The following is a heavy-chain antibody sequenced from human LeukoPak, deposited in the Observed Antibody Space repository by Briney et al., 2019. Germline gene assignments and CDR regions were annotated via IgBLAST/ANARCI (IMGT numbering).Heavy chain of an antibody. CDR1: GFTFSSYA. D-gene: IGHD1-26*01. CDR3: ARDPGGRGDFDY. V-gene: IGHV3-30-3*01. CDR2: ISYDGSNK. Sequence: GGSLRLSCAASGFTFSSYAMHWVRQAPGKGLEWVAVISYDGSNKYYADSVKGRFTISRDNSKNTLYLQMNSLRAEDTAVYYCARDPGGRGDFDYWGQGTLVTVSS. J-gene: IGHJ4*02.